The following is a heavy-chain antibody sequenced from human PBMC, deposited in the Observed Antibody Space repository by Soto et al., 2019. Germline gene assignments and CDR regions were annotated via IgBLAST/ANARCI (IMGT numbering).Heavy chain of an antibody. CDR3: ARIVYCGGDCFSFDY. Sequence: PSETLSLTCAVSGDSISSGDWWTWVRQPPGERLEWIGEIFHSGTTNYNPSLKSRVTISVDKSKNQFSLKLSSVSAADTAVYYCARIVYCGGDCFSFDYWGQGTLVTVSS. CDR1: GDSISSGDW. D-gene: IGHD2-21*02. CDR2: IFHSGTT. J-gene: IGHJ4*02. V-gene: IGHV4-4*02.